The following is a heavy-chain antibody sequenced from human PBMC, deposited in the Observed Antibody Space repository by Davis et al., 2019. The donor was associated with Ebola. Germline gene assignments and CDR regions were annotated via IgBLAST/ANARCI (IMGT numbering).Heavy chain of an antibody. CDR2: ISPYNGNT. Sequence: AASVKVSCKASGYTFTSYGISWVRQAPGQGLEWMGWISPYNGNTNYAQNLQGRVTMTTDTSTSTAYMELRSLRSDDTAVYYCARVRWSSSFRWFDPWGQGTLVTVSS. CDR1: GYTFTSYG. CDR3: ARVRWSSSFRWFDP. D-gene: IGHD6-13*01. J-gene: IGHJ5*02. V-gene: IGHV1-18*04.